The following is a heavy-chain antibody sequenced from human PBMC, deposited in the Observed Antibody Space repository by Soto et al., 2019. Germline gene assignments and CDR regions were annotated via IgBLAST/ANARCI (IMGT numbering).Heavy chain of an antibody. CDR2: ISSNGANT. V-gene: IGHV3-23*01. CDR1: GFTFDSPYSHA. Sequence: EVVLLESGGGLVQPGGSLTLSCAASGFTFDSPYSHAMSWVRQSPGKGPEWVSTISSNGANTHYAESVQGRFTISKDAPRNTVHLHMNSPRADDTATYFCVSLVAAHFDYWGHGTPVTVSS. D-gene: IGHD2-15*01. CDR3: VSLVAAHFDY. J-gene: IGHJ4*01.